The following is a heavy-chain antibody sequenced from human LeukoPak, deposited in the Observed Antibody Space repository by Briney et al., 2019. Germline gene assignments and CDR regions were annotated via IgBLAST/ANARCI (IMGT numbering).Heavy chain of an antibody. J-gene: IGHJ5*02. V-gene: IGHV4-39*07. CDR1: GVSISSSNSY. CDR3: ARGGYYGSGNHFRFDP. Sequence: SETLSLTCTVSGVSISSSNSYWGWIRQPPGKGLEWIGEINHSGSTNYKPSVKSRVTISVDTSKNQFSLKLSSVTAADTAVYYCARGGYYGSGNHFRFDPWGQGTLVTVSS. D-gene: IGHD3-10*01. CDR2: INHSGST.